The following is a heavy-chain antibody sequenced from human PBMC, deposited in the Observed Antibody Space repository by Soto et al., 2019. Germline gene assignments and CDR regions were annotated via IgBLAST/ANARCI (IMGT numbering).Heavy chain of an antibody. CDR1: GFTVSSNY. J-gene: IGHJ4*02. V-gene: IGHV3-53*01. CDR2: IYSGGST. Sequence: LRLSCAASGFTVSSNYMSWVRQAPGKGLEWVSVIYSGGSTYYADSVKGRFTISRDNSKNTLYLQMNSLRAEDTAVYYCARSHSGPYYFDYWGQGTLVTVSS. D-gene: IGHD6-13*01. CDR3: ARSHSGPYYFDY.